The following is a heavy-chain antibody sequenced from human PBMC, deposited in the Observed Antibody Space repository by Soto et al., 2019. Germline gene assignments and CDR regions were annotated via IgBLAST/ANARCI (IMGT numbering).Heavy chain of an antibody. J-gene: IGHJ6*02. D-gene: IGHD1-26*01. V-gene: IGHV6-1*01. CDR2: TYYRSKWYN. CDR1: GDSVSSNSAA. Sequence: PSQTLSLTCAISGDSVSSNSAAWNWIRQSPSRGLEWLGRTYYRSKWYNDYAVSVKSRITINPDTSKNQFSLQLNSVTPEDTAVYYCARAIVGATIGIGCYYYGMDVWGQGTTVTVSS. CDR3: ARAIVGATIGIGCYYYGMDV.